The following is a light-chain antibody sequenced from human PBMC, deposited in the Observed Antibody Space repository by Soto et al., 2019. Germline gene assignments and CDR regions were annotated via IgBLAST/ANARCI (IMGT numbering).Light chain of an antibody. Sequence: DIQMTQSPSTLSASVGDRVTITCRASQSITRWLAWYQQKPGEAPKLLIYDASSLESGVPSRFSGSGSGTEFTLPIISLQPDDFATYYCQRYNHYSGLTFGGGTKVEIK. CDR1: QSITRW. V-gene: IGKV1-5*01. J-gene: IGKJ4*01. CDR3: QRYNHYSGLT. CDR2: DAS.